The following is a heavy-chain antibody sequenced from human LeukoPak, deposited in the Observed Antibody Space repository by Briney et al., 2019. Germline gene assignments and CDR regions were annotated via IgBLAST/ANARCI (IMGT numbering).Heavy chain of an antibody. CDR1: GFTFSSYA. CDR2: ISGSGGST. V-gene: IGHV3-23*01. Sequence: TGGSLRLSCAASGFTFSSYAMSWVRQAPGKGLEWVSAISGSGGSTYYADSVKGRFTISRDNSKNTLYLQMNSLRAEDTAVYYCAKDANYYYDSSGYYYIWGQGTLVTVFS. CDR3: AKDANYYYDSSGYYYI. J-gene: IGHJ4*02. D-gene: IGHD3-22*01.